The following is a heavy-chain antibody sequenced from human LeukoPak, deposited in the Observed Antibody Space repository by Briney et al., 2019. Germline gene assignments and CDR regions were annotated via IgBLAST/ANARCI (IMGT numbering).Heavy chain of an antibody. CDR3: AREIVGATGDAFDI. CDR1: GFNFSNYG. CDR2: ISFDGSQK. D-gene: IGHD1-26*01. Sequence: GGSLRLSCAASGFNFSNYGMHWVRQAPGKGLEWVALISFDGSQKYYADSVKGRFTISRDNSKSTVYLQMNSLRAEDTAVYYCAREIVGATGDAFDIWGQGTMVTVSS. V-gene: IGHV3-33*01. J-gene: IGHJ3*02.